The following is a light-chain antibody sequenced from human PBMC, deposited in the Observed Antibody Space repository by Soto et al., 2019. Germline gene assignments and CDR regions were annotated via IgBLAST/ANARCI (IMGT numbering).Light chain of an antibody. CDR3: HSYDSSLSGSGV. V-gene: IGLV1-40*01. J-gene: IGLJ2*01. Sequence: QAVVTQPPSMSGAPGQRVTISCTGSSSNIGAGYDVHWYQQLPGTAPKLLIYGNSNRPSGVPDRFSGSKSGTSASLAITGLQAEDEADYYCHSYDSSLSGSGVFGGGTKVTVL. CDR1: SSNIGAGYD. CDR2: GNS.